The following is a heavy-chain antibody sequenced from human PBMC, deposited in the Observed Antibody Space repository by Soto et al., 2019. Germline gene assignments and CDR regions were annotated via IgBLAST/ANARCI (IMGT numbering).Heavy chain of an antibody. CDR3: AKDLLTAGGTFFYYYGVDV. J-gene: IGHJ6*02. CDR2: ISGTGDGS. Sequence: LRLSCVVSGFTFSDYAMSWVRLAPGKGPEWIAGISGTGDGSNSANSVKGRFIISRDNSKNTLYLQMNSLRAEDTAVYYCAKDLLTAGGTFFYYYGVDVWGQGTTVTVSS. V-gene: IGHV3-23*01. CDR1: GFTFSDYA. D-gene: IGHD6-13*01.